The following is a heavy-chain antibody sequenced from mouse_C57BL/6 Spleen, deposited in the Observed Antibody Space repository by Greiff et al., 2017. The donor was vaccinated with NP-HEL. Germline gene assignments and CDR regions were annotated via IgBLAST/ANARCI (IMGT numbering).Heavy chain of an antibody. CDR1: GFTFSSYA. Sequence: EVHLVESGGGLVKPGGSLKLSCAASGFTFSSYAMSWVRQTPEKRLEWVATISDGGSYTYYPDNVKGRFTISRDNAKNNLYLQMSHLKSEDTAMYYCARADDYDGFAYWGQGTLVTVSA. D-gene: IGHD2-4*01. J-gene: IGHJ3*01. CDR3: ARADDYDGFAY. CDR2: ISDGGSYT. V-gene: IGHV5-4*01.